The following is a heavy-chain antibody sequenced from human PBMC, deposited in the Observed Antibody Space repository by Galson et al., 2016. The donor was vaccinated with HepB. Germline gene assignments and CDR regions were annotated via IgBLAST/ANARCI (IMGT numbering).Heavy chain of an antibody. V-gene: IGHV3-33*01. CDR2: IWSDGSQK. CDR3: GRDLGITVFDD. Sequence: SLRLSCAASGFTFSHYGLHWVRQAPGRGLEWVAAIWSDGSQKHYADSVEGRFTISRDDSKNTMYLQMNGLRGDDTALYYCGRDLGITVFDDWGQGTLVTVSS. CDR1: GFTFSHYG. D-gene: IGHD3-10*01. J-gene: IGHJ4*02.